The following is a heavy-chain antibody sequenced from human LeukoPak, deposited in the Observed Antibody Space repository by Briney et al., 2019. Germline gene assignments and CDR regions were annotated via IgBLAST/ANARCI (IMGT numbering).Heavy chain of an antibody. D-gene: IGHD3-10*01. V-gene: IGHV4-59*11. CDR1: GGSISSHY. Sequence: SETLSLTCTVSGGSISSHYWSWIRQPPEKGLEWIGCSDHSGSTNYNPSLKRRVSISVDTSKKQFYLKLRSVTAAETAVYYCVTMIRGVINPYGMDVWGPGTTVTVSS. CDR2: SDHSGST. CDR3: VTMIRGVINPYGMDV. J-gene: IGHJ6*02.